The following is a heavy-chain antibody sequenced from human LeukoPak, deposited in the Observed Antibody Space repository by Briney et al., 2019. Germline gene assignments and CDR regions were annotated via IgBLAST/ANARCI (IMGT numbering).Heavy chain of an antibody. D-gene: IGHD2-2*01. J-gene: IGHJ4*02. Sequence: SETLSLTCAVSGGSISVTNCWTWVRQPPGKGLEWIGEIYHSGGTNYNPSLKSRVTMSVDTSKNQFSLRLSSVTAADTAVYYCARGYCTSTSCPLFDYWGQGTLVTVSS. V-gene: IGHV4-4*02. CDR1: GGSISVTNC. CDR3: ARGYCTSTSCPLFDY. CDR2: IYHSGGT.